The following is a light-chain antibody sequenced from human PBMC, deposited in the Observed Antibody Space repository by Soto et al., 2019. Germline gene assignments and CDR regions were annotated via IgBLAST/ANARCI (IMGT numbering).Light chain of an antibody. CDR2: RIS. J-gene: IGKJ2*01. Sequence: VVMTQSPLSMAVTLGEPASVSCRSSQGLVDNDGYSYLSWFHQRPGQSPRRLIYRISNRDSGVPDRISGSGSGTDFTRKISRVEAEDVGVYYCMQGTHWPYTFGQGTHLEI. CDR3: MQGTHWPYT. V-gene: IGKV2-30*01. CDR1: QGLVDNDGYSY.